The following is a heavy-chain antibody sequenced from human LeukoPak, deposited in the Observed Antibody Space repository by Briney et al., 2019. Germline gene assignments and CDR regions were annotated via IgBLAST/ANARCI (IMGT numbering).Heavy chain of an antibody. V-gene: IGHV3-33*08. CDR3: ARGQYCSGGSCYLNLDY. Sequence: GGSLRLSCAASGFTFSTYGMHWVRQPPGKGLEWVAVIWHSGSNKYYADSVRGRFTISRGNSKNTLYLQMDSLRAEDTAVYYCARGQYCSGGSCYLNLDYWGEGGLVTVSS. D-gene: IGHD2-15*01. CDR1: GFTFSTYG. J-gene: IGHJ4*02. CDR2: IWHSGSNK.